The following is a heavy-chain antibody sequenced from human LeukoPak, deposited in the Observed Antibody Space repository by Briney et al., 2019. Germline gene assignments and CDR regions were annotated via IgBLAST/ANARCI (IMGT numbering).Heavy chain of an antibody. CDR2: IYTSGST. Sequence: PSETLSLTCTVSGGSISSYYWSWIRQPPGKGLEWIGYIYTSGSTNYNPSLMSRVTISVDTSKNQFSLKLSSVTAADTAVYYCARMSIAAQSWFDPWGQGTLVTVSS. J-gene: IGHJ5*02. CDR1: GGSISSYY. CDR3: ARMSIAAQSWFDP. V-gene: IGHV4-4*09. D-gene: IGHD6-6*01.